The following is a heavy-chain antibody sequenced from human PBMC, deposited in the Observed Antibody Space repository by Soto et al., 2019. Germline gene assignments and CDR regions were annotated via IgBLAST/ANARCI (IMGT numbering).Heavy chain of an antibody. Sequence: QVQLVESGGGVVQPGRSLRLSCAASGFTFSSFGMHWVRQAPGKGLEWVAVISFDGSNKYYADSVKGRFTIYRDNSKNTLSRQMNSLKAEDTAVYYCAKDTSKYSNNWPAYYGLDVWGQGTTVTVSS. CDR3: AKDTSKYSNNWPAYYGLDV. J-gene: IGHJ6*02. CDR2: ISFDGSNK. CDR1: GFTFSSFG. V-gene: IGHV3-30*18. D-gene: IGHD1-1*01.